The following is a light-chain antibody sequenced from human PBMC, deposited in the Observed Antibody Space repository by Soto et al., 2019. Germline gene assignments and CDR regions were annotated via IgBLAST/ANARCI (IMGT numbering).Light chain of an antibody. CDR2: GAS. V-gene: IGKV1-39*01. J-gene: IGKJ2*01. CDR3: QQSFNTPYT. Sequence: DIQMTQSPSSLSASVGDRVTITCRASQSVRSYLHWYQPKPGKAPKVLMYGASTLQSGVPSRFSVIGSGTDFTLTISSLQPEDFATYYCQQSFNTPYTFGQGTKLEIK. CDR1: QSVRSY.